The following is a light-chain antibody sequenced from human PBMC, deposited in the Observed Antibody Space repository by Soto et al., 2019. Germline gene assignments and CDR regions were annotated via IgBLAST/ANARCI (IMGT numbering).Light chain of an antibody. CDR1: QSVLYSSNNKNY. CDR3: QQHCSIPLT. Sequence: DIVMTQSPDSLAVSLGERATINCKSSQSVLYSSNNKNYLAWYQQKPGQPPKLLIYWASTRESGVPDRFSGSGSGTDFTLTISSLQAEDVAVYYCQQHCSIPLTFGGGTKVEIK. CDR2: WAS. J-gene: IGKJ4*01. V-gene: IGKV4-1*01.